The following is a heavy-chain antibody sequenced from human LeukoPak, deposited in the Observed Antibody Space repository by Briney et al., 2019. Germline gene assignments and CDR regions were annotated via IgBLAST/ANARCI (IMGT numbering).Heavy chain of an antibody. Sequence: GGSLRLSCAASGFTFSSYGMHWVRQAPGKGLGGVAVIWYDGSNKYYADSVKGRFTISRDNSKNTLYLQMNSLRAEDTAVYYCARARAVTDYTLDYWGQGTLVTVSS. D-gene: IGHD4-11*01. V-gene: IGHV3-33*01. J-gene: IGHJ4*02. CDR3: ARARAVTDYTLDY. CDR1: GFTFSSYG. CDR2: IWYDGSNK.